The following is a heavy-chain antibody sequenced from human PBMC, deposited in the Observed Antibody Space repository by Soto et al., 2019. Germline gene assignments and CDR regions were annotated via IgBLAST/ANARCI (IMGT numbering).Heavy chain of an antibody. CDR3: AKDHRQVDSSFDY. J-gene: IGHJ4*02. V-gene: IGHV3-23*01. CDR2: ISGSGGST. D-gene: IGHD6-13*01. CDR1: GFTFSSYA. Sequence: SGGSLRLSCAASGFTFSSYAMSWVRQAPVKGLEWVSAISGSGGSTYYADSVKGRFTISRDNSKNTLYLQMNSLRAEDTAVYYCAKDHRQVDSSFDYWGQGTLVTVSS.